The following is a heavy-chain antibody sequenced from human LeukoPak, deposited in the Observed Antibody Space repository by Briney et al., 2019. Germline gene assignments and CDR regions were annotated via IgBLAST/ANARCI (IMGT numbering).Heavy chain of an antibody. CDR2: IYYSGST. CDR1: GGSTSSSSYY. Sequence: SETLSLTCTVSGGSTSSSSYYWGWIRQPPGKGLEWIGSIYYSGSTYYNPSLKSRVTISVDTSKNQFSLKLSSVTAADTAVYYCASHCSGGSCYAGWFDPWGQGTLVTVSS. J-gene: IGHJ5*02. V-gene: IGHV4-39*01. CDR3: ASHCSGGSCYAGWFDP. D-gene: IGHD2-15*01.